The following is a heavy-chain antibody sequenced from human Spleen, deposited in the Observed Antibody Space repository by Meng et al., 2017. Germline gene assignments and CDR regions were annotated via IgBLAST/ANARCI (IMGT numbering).Heavy chain of an antibody. V-gene: IGHV2-5*02. J-gene: IGHJ4*02. Sequence: CCFSSLSLSTIGVGVGLLRQLPGKDLEWLALIYWDDDKRYSPSLKSRLAISKDTSKNPVVLTMTNMDPVDTGTYYGTHSVRPNKCGGGSYYYFDYWGGGILVTVSS. CDR1: SLSLSTIGVG. CDR3: THSVRPNKCGGGSYYYFDY. D-gene: IGHD1-26*01. CDR2: IYWDDDK.